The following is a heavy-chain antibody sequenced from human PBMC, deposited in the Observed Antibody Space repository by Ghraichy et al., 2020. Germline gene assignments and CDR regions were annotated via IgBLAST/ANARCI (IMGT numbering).Heavy chain of an antibody. J-gene: IGHJ6*02. CDR1: GGSFSGYY. CDR2: INHSGST. CDR3: ARAGYYYYGMDV. V-gene: IGHV4-34*01. Sequence: SQTLSLTCAVYGGSFSGYYWSWIRQTPGKGLEWMGEINHSGSTNYNPSLKSRVSISVDTSKNQFSPKLSSVTAADTAVYYCARAGYYYYGMDVWGQGTTVTVSS.